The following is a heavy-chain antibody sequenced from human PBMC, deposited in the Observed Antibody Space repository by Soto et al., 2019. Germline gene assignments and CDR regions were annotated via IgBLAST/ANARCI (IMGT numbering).Heavy chain of an antibody. V-gene: IGHV3-33*01. CDR1: GFTFSSYG. J-gene: IGHJ3*02. Sequence: QPGGSLRLSCAASGFTFSSYGMHWVRQAPGKGLEWVAVIWYDGSNKYYADSVKGRFTISRDNSKNTLYLQMNSLRAEDTAVYYCAREGVPVRYSSGWHQEGDDAFDIWGQGTMVTVSS. CDR3: AREGVPVRYSSGWHQEGDDAFDI. D-gene: IGHD6-19*01. CDR2: IWYDGSNK.